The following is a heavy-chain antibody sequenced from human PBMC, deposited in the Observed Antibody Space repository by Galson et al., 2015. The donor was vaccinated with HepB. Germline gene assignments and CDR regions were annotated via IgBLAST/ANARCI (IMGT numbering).Heavy chain of an antibody. V-gene: IGHV3-30*04. J-gene: IGHJ4*02. CDR3: AREGFSSDHAGIFDC. D-gene: IGHD3-22*01. CDR2: ISADDGRNK. CDR1: GLIFSNSV. Sequence: SLRLSCAASGLIFSNSVMHWVRQAPGKGLEWVALISADDGRNKNYADSVKGRFTISRDNSKNTVFLEMISLRAEDTAVYYCAREGFSSDHAGIFDCWGQGTLVTVSS.